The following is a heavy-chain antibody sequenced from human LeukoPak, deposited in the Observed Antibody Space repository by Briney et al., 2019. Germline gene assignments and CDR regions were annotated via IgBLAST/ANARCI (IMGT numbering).Heavy chain of an antibody. CDR1: GGSISSSSYY. V-gene: IGHV3-11*01. CDR3: ASPSSWYRGGWFDP. J-gene: IGHJ5*02. CDR2: ISSSGSTI. D-gene: IGHD6-13*01. Sequence: PSETLSLTCTVSGGSISSSSYYWGWIRQPPGKGLEWVSYISSSGSTIYYADSVKGRFTISRDNAKNSLYLQMNSLRAEDTAVYYCASPSSWYRGGWFDPWGQGTLVTVSS.